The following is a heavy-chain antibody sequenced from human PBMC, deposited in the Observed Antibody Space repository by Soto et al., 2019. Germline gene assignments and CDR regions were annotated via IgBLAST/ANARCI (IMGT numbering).Heavy chain of an antibody. J-gene: IGHJ4*02. CDR1: GASVSSGSYF. CDR3: ARQRVAPAQYFFDY. CDR2: ITDIGST. D-gene: IGHD2-2*01. Sequence: TLSLTCGVSGASVSSGSYFWTWIRQPPGKGLEWIGYITDIGSTDYNPSLKSRVIISTDTTKNHFSLNLESVSAADTAVYYCARQRVAPAQYFFDYWGQGIPVTVSS. V-gene: IGHV4-61*01.